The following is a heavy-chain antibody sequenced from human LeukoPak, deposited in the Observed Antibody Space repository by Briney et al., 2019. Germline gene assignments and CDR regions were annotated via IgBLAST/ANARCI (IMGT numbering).Heavy chain of an antibody. CDR1: GFTFSSYA. J-gene: IGHJ4*02. V-gene: IGHV3-30-3*01. Sequence: GRSLRLSCAASGFTFSSYAMHWVRQAPGKGLEWVAVISYDGSNKYYADSVKGRFTISRDNSKNTLYLQMNSLRAEDTAVYYCAKETIAAAGSCFDYWGQGTLVTVSS. CDR3: AKETIAAAGSCFDY. CDR2: ISYDGSNK. D-gene: IGHD6-13*01.